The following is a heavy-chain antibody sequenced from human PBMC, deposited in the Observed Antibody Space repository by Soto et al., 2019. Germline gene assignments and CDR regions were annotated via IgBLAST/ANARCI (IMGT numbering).Heavy chain of an antibody. Sequence: GASVKVSCKASGYTFTSYDINWVRQATGQGLEWMGWMNPNSGNTGYAQKSQGRVTMTRNTSISTAYMELSSLRSEDTAVYYCARDEKNYYDSSGYSNWFDPWGQGTLVTVSS. V-gene: IGHV1-8*01. CDR2: MNPNSGNT. J-gene: IGHJ5*02. CDR3: ARDEKNYYDSSGYSNWFDP. CDR1: GYTFTSYD. D-gene: IGHD3-22*01.